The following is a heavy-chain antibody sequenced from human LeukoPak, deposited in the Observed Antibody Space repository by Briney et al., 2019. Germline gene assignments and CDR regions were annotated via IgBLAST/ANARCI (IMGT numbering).Heavy chain of an antibody. D-gene: IGHD3-22*01. CDR1: GGSISSYY. CDR3: ARGGGVTYYDSTGYLWYFDY. J-gene: IGHJ4*02. CDR2: IYYSGST. V-gene: IGHV4-59*01. Sequence: SSETLSLTCTVSGGSISSYYWSWIRQPPGKGLEWIGYIYYSGSTKFNPSLKSRVTISVDTSKNQFSLKLSSVTAADTAVYYCARGGGVTYYDSTGYLWYFDYWGQGTLVTVSS.